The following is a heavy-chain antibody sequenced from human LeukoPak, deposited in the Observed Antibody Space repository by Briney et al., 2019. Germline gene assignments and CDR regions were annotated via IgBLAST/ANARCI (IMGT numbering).Heavy chain of an antibody. V-gene: IGHV3-30*18. CDR2: IANDGRDK. CDR1: GFTFSSYG. J-gene: IGHJ4*02. CDR3: AKDRKLGPADYYFDF. Sequence: HPGGSLRLSCAASGFTFSSYGMHWVRQAPGKGLEWVAVIANDGRDKKYADSVQGRFTISRDNSKNTLYLQMNSLRVEDTAVYYCAKDRKLGPADYYFDFWGQGTLVTVAS. D-gene: IGHD7-27*01.